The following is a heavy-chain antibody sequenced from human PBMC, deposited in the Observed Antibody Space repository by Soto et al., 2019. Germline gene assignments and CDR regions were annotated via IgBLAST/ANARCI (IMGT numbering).Heavy chain of an antibody. CDR2: IIPIFGTA. D-gene: IGHD6-19*01. Sequence: SVKVSCKASGGSFSSYAISWVRQAPGQGLEWMGGIIPIFGTANYAQKFQGRVTITADESTSTAYMELSSLRSEDTAVYYCARETDSSGWLDAFDIWGQGTMVTVS. CDR3: ARETDSSGWLDAFDI. J-gene: IGHJ3*02. V-gene: IGHV1-69*13. CDR1: GGSFSSYA.